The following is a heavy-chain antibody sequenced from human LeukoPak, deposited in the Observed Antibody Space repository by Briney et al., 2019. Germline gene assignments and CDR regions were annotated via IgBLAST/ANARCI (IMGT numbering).Heavy chain of an antibody. CDR1: GGSISSYY. V-gene: IGHV4-59*01. D-gene: IGHD5-18*01. CDR2: IYYSGST. CDR3: ARAERGYSYGYMDV. J-gene: IGHJ6*03. Sequence: IPSETLSLTCTVSGGSISSYYWSWIRQPPGKGLEWIGYIYYSGSTNYNPSLKSQVTISVDTSKNQFSLKLSSVTAADTAVYYCARAERGYSYGYMDVWGKGTTVTVSS.